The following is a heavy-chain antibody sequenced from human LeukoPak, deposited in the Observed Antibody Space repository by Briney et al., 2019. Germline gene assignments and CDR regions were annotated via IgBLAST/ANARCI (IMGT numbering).Heavy chain of an antibody. D-gene: IGHD4-17*01. CDR1: GYTFTSYG. CDR3: ARTTIGDYGTYYFDY. J-gene: IGHJ4*02. V-gene: IGHV1-18*01. Sequence: ASVKVSCKASGYTFTSYGISWVRQAPGQGLEWMGWISAYNGNTNYAQKLQGRVTMTTDTSTSTAYMELRSLRSDDTAVYYCARTTIGDYGTYYFDYWGQGTLVTVSS. CDR2: ISAYNGNT.